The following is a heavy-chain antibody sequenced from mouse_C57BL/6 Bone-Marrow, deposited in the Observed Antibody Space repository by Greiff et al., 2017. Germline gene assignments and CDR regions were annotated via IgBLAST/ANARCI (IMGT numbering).Heavy chain of an antibody. J-gene: IGHJ2*01. Sequence: QVHVKQSGAELVKPGASVKISCKASGYTFTDYYINWVKQRPGQGLEWLGKIGPGSGSTYYNATFKGKATLTADKSSSTAYMQLSSLTSEDSAVYFCAFITTRDYFDYWGQGTTLTVSS. CDR2: IGPGSGST. D-gene: IGHD1-1*01. V-gene: IGHV1-77*01. CDR3: AFITTRDYFDY. CDR1: GYTFTDYY.